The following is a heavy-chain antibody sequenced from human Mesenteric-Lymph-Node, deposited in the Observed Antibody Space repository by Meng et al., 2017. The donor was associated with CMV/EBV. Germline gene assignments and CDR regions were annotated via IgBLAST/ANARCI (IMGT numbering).Heavy chain of an antibody. J-gene: IGHJ2*01. Sequence: SCKASGYTFTSYGISGVRQAPGQGLEWMGWISVNNGNTNYAQKLQGRVTMTTDTSTSTAYMELRSLRSDDTAVYYCARIAAYWYFDLWGRGTLVTVSS. CDR1: GYTFTSYG. CDR3: ARIAAYWYFDL. CDR2: ISVNNGNT. V-gene: IGHV1-18*01. D-gene: IGHD6-25*01.